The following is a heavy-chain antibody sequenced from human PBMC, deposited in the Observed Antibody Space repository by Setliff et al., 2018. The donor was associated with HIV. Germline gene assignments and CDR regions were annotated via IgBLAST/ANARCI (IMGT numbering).Heavy chain of an antibody. V-gene: IGHV1-8*02. CDR3: ARMVRGVSPRDY. J-gene: IGHJ4*02. CDR1: GGTFSSYG. CDR2: MNPKTGNT. D-gene: IGHD3-10*01. Sequence: ASVKVSCKASGGTFSSYGINWVRQATGQGLEWMGWMNPKTGNTGYAQKFQGRVTMTRNTSISTAYMELSSLRSEDTAVYYCARMVRGVSPRDYWGQGTLVTVSS.